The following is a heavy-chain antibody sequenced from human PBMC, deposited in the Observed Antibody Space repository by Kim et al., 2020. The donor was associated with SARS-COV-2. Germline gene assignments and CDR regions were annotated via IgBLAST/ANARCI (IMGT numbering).Heavy chain of an antibody. CDR3: AREYWGGDCYRMLGYYYSMDV. CDR2: IYYSGST. D-gene: IGHD2-21*01. V-gene: IGHV4-39*02. CDR1: GGSISSSSYY. Sequence: SETLSLTCTVSGGSISSSSYYWGWIRQPPGKGLEWIGCIYYSGSTYYNPSLKSRVTISVDTSKNQFSLKLSSVTAADTAVYYCAREYWGGDCYRMLGYYYSMDVWGQGTTVTVSS. J-gene: IGHJ6*02.